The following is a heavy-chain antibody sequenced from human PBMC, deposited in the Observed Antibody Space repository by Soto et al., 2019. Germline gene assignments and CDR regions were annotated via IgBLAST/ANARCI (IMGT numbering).Heavy chain of an antibody. Sequence: SETLSLTCTVSGGEISRYYWSWIRESAGKGLEWVGRIYTSGSTNYNPSLKRRVTIAVDTSKNQSSLKMSSVTDADTAVYYCARGRATLVSIFGVVIIHRYFHLWRRGTLIT. CDR1: GGEISRYY. CDR3: ARGRATLVSIFGVVIIHRYFHL. J-gene: IGHJ2*01. CDR2: IYTSGST. V-gene: IGHV4-4*07. D-gene: IGHD3-3*01.